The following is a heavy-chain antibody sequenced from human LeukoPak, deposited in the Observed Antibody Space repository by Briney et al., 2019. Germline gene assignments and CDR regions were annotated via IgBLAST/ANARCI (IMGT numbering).Heavy chain of an antibody. CDR1: GGSISSYY. Sequence: SETLSLTCTVSGGSISSYYWSWIRQPAGKGLEWIGRIYTSGSTNYNPSLKSRVTMSVDTSKNQFSLKLSSVTAADTAVYYCARESCSSTSCFYPRGVYYYYMDVWGKGTTVTVSS. D-gene: IGHD2-2*01. J-gene: IGHJ6*03. CDR2: IYTSGST. V-gene: IGHV4-4*07. CDR3: ARESCSSTSCFYPRGVYYYYMDV.